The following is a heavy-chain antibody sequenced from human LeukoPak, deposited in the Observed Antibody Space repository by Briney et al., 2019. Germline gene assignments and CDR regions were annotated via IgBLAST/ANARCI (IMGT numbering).Heavy chain of an antibody. CDR2: IYYSGST. CDR1: GGSICSYY. CDR3: ARYSSSWYGSGFDP. Sequence: SETLSLTSTVSGGSICSYYWSWIRQPPGKGLEWIGYIYYSGSTNYNPSLKSRVTMSVDTSKNQFSLKLSSVTAADTAVYYCARYSSSWYGSGFDPWGQGTLVNVSS. V-gene: IGHV4-59*12. J-gene: IGHJ5*02. D-gene: IGHD6-13*01.